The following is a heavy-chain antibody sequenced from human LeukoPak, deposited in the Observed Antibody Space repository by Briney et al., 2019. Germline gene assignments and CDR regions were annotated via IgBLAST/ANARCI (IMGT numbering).Heavy chain of an antibody. J-gene: IGHJ4*02. Sequence: GGSLRLPCAASGFTFSSYSMNWVRQAPGKGLEWVSSISSGSNYIYYADSVKGRFTISRDNAKNSLYLQLNSLRAEDTAVYYCARSAYPGNSVIEDWGRGTLVTVSS. D-gene: IGHD4-23*01. CDR3: ARSAYPGNSVIED. V-gene: IGHV3-21*01. CDR2: ISSGSNYI. CDR1: GFTFSSYS.